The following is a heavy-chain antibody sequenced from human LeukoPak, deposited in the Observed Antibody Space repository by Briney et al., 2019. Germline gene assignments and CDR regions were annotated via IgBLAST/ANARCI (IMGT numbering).Heavy chain of an antibody. D-gene: IGHD6-19*01. V-gene: IGHV4-61*08. CDR2: IYYSGST. CDR3: ARTRRYSSGWYPLDY. J-gene: IGHJ4*02. Sequence: SETLSLTCAVSGGSISSGGYYWSWIRQPPGKGLEWIGYIYYSGSTNYNPSLKSRVTISVDTSKNQFSLKLSSVTAADTAVYYCARTRRYSSGWYPLDYWGQGTLVTVSS. CDR1: GGSISSGGYY.